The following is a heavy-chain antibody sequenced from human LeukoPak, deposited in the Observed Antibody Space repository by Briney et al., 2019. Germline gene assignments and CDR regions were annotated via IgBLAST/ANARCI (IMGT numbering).Heavy chain of an antibody. V-gene: IGHV3-23*01. Sequence: PGGSLRLSCAASGFTFSSYAMSWVRQAPGKGLEWVSAISGSGGSTYYADSVKGRFTISRGNSKNTLYLQMNSLRAEDTAVYYCAKDPLRVGATWFDPWGQGTLVTVSS. CDR1: GFTFSSYA. J-gene: IGHJ5*02. CDR2: ISGSGGST. D-gene: IGHD1-26*01. CDR3: AKDPLRVGATWFDP.